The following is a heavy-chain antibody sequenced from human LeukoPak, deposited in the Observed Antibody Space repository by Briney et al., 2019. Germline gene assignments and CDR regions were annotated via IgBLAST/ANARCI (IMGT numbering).Heavy chain of an antibody. J-gene: IGHJ4*03. CDR2: INPNSGGT. CDR1: GYTFTGYY. CDR3: ARGPPYCSSTSCYTDGGYFDY. V-gene: IGHV1-2*02. D-gene: IGHD2-2*02. Sequence: ASVKVSCKASGYTFTGYYMHWVRQAPGQGLEWMGWINPNSGGTNYAQKFQGRVTMTRDTSISTAYMELSRLRSDDTAVYYCARGPPYCSSTSCYTDGGYFDYWGQGTLVTVSS.